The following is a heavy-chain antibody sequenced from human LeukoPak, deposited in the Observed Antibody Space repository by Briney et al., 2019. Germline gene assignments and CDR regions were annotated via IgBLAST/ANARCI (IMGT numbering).Heavy chain of an antibody. CDR1: GGSISSSSYY. Sequence: SETLSLTCTVSGGSISSSSYYWGWIRQPPGKGLEWIGSIYYSGSTYYNPSLKSRVTISVDTSKNQFSLKLSSVTAADTAVYYCARLAHDYSYYYYYGMDVWGQGTTVTVSS. V-gene: IGHV4-39*01. J-gene: IGHJ6*02. CDR3: ARLAHDYSYYYYYGMDV. CDR2: IYYSGST. D-gene: IGHD4-11*01.